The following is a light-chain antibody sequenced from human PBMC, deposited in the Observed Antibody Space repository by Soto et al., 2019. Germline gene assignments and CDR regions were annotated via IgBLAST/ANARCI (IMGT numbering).Light chain of an antibody. J-gene: IGKJ4*01. CDR1: QSVSSSY. V-gene: IGKV3-20*01. CDR2: DAS. CDR3: QQYGSSLGVT. Sequence: EIVFTQAPGTLSLSPGERATLSCRASQSVSSSYLAWYQQKPGQAPRLLMFDASSRANGIPGRFSGSGSGTDLTLTISRLEPEDFAVYYCQQYGSSLGVTFGGGTKVDIK.